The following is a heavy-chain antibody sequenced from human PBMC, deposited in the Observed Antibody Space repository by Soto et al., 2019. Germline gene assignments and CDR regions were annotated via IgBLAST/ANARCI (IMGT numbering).Heavy chain of an antibody. Sequence: PSQTDSLTCAVCGGSDSSNSAVWYWIRQSPSRGLEWLGRTYYRSQWYNDYAVSVKSRITINPDTSKNQLSLQLNSVTPEDTAVYYCVRSSNWSFDSWGQGTLVTVSS. V-gene: IGHV6-1*01. CDR2: TYYRSQWYN. CDR1: GGSDSSNSAV. CDR3: VRSSNWSFDS. J-gene: IGHJ4*02. D-gene: IGHD6-13*01.